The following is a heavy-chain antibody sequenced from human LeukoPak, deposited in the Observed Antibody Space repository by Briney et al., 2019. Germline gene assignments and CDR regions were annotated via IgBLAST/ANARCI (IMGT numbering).Heavy chain of an antibody. D-gene: IGHD3-3*01. V-gene: IGHV1-18*01. CDR3: ARDHRGLRFLEWPPSVIGFDP. J-gene: IGHJ5*02. Sequence: GASVKVSCKASGYTFTSYGISWVRQAPGQGLEGMGWISAYNGNTNYAQKLQGRVTMTTDTSTSTAYMELRSLRSDDTDVYYCARDHRGLRFLEWPPSVIGFDPWGQGTLVTVSS. CDR2: ISAYNGNT. CDR1: GYTFTSYG.